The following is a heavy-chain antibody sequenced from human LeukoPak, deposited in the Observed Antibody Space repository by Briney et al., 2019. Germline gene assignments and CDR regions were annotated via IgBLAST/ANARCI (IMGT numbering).Heavy chain of an antibody. J-gene: IGHJ3*02. Sequence: SETLSLTCSVSGDSTSNKNYYWAWLRQPPGKGLEWIGYIYYSGSTNYNPSLKSRVTISVDTSKNQFSLKLSSVTAADTAVYYCARPHYGPNDAFDIWGQGTMVTVSS. CDR3: ARPHYGPNDAFDI. D-gene: IGHD3-10*01. CDR1: GDSTSNKNYY. V-gene: IGHV4-61*05. CDR2: IYYSGST.